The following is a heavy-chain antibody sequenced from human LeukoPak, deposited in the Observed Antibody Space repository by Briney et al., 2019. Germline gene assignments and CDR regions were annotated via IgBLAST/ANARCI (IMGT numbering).Heavy chain of an antibody. CDR1: GGSISGYY. CDR2: INHSGST. V-gene: IGHV4-34*01. D-gene: IGHD3/OR15-3a*01. Sequence: SETLSLTCTVSGGSISGYYWSWIRQPPGKGLEWIGEINHSGSTNYNPPLKSRVTISVDTSKNQFSLKLSSVTAADTAVYYCARGLFGLFDYWGQGTLVTVSS. CDR3: ARGLFGLFDY. J-gene: IGHJ4*02.